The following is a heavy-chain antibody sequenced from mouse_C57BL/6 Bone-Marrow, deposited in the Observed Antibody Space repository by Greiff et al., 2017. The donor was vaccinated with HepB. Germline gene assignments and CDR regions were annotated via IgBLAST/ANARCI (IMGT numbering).Heavy chain of an antibody. D-gene: IGHD1-1*01. CDR1: GFTFNTYA. V-gene: IGHV10-3*01. CDR2: IRSKSSNYAT. CDR3: VRAPRLSYDYGSSYLDWYFDV. Sequence: EVQLVESGGGLVQPKGSLKLSCAASGFTFNTYAMHWVRQAPGKGLEWVARIRSKSSNYATCYADSVKDRFTISRDDSQSMLYRQMNNLKTEDTAMYYCVRAPRLSYDYGSSYLDWYFDVWGTGTTVTVAS. J-gene: IGHJ1*03.